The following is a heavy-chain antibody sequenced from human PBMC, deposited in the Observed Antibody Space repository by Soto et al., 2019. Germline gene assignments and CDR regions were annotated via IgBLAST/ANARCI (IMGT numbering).Heavy chain of an antibody. D-gene: IGHD3-10*02. CDR3: ARYLNRVHRSWFDP. V-gene: IGHV4-34*01. CDR2: INHSGST. Sequence: SETLSLTCAVYGGSFSGYYWSWIRQPPGKGLEWIGEINHSGSTNYNPSLKSRVTISVDTSKNQFSLKLSSVTAADTAVYYCARYLNRVHRSWFDPGGQGTLVTVSS. J-gene: IGHJ5*02. CDR1: GGSFSGYY.